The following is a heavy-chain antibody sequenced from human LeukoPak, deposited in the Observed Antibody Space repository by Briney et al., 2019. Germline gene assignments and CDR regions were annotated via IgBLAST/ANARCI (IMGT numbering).Heavy chain of an antibody. CDR1: GGSISSSTYY. Sequence: SETLSLTCSVSGGSISSSTYYWGWIRQPPGKGLEWIGAIYYTGTTYYNPSLRSRVTISVDTSKNHFSLKLSSVTAADTALYFLAGAPRQGSIGGSDYWGQGTLVTVSS. V-gene: IGHV4-39*02. D-gene: IGHD3-16*01. J-gene: IGHJ4*02. CDR3: AGAPRQGSIGGSDY. CDR2: IYYTGTT.